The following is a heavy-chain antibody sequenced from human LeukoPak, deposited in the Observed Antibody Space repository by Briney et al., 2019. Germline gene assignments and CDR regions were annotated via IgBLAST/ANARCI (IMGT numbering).Heavy chain of an antibody. D-gene: IGHD2-21*02. Sequence: GGSLRLSCAASGFTFSTYGMHWVRQAPGKGLEWVAFIRYDGSDKYYADSVKGRFTVSRDNSKNTLYLQMNTLRAEDTAVYYCAFRPVAFCGGGCYPYYFDHWGQGALVTVSS. CDR3: AFRPVAFCGGGCYPYYFDH. CDR2: IRYDGSDK. CDR1: GFTFSTYG. J-gene: IGHJ4*02. V-gene: IGHV3-30*02.